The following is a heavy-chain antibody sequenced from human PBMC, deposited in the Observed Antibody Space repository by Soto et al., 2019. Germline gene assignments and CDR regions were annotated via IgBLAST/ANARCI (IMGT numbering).Heavy chain of an antibody. CDR1: GGTFSSYT. D-gene: IGHD3-10*01. CDR2: IIPLFGTA. V-gene: IGHV1-69*12. Sequence: QVQLVPSGAEVKKPGSSVKVSCKASGGTFSSYTITWVRQAPGQGLEWMGGIIPLFGTANYTQKFQGRVTIAEDESTSTAYRELSSLRSEDTAVYYCAREDGAGSYRYYAMDVWGQWTTVSVSS. J-gene: IGHJ6*02. CDR3: AREDGAGSYRYYAMDV.